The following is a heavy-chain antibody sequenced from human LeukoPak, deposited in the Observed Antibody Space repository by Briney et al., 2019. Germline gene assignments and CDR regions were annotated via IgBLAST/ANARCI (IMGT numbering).Heavy chain of an antibody. CDR1: GGSISSYY. V-gene: IGHV4-59*12. D-gene: IGHD2-8*01. CDR3: ARGLVVLMVYAKSWFDP. Sequence: SETLSLTCTVSGGSISSYYWSWIRQPPGKGLEWIGYIYYSGSTNYNPSLKSRVTISVDTSKNQFSLKLSSVTAADTAVYYCARGLVVLMVYAKSWFDPWGQGTLVTVSS. CDR2: IYYSGST. J-gene: IGHJ5*02.